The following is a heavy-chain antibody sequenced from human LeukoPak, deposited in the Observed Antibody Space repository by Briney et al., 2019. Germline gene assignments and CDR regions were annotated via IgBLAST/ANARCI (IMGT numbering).Heavy chain of an antibody. CDR3: TTEMDPGTDDAFDI. Sequence: GGSLRLSCTVSGFTVSSNSMSWVRQAPGKGLEWVSFIYSDNTHYSDSVKGRFTISRDNSKNTLYLQMNSLRAEDTAVYYCTTEMDPGTDDAFDIWGQGTMVTVSS. V-gene: IGHV3-66*03. CDR1: GFTVSSNS. CDR2: IYSDNT. D-gene: IGHD3/OR15-3a*01. J-gene: IGHJ3*02.